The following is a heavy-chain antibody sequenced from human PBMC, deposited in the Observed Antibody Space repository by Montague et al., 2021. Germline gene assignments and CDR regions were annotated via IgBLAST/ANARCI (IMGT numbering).Heavy chain of an antibody. D-gene: IGHD3-22*01. CDR2: VFYSGAT. J-gene: IGHJ4*02. V-gene: IGHV4-59*01. CDR3: ARQGFYESGGFFI. Sequence: SETLSLTCSVSGDSINGWYWSWIRQPPGKGLEWIGSVFYSGATNYNPSLKSRLTMSADTSKNQVSLKVNSVTAADTAVYYCARQGFYESGGFFIWGLGTLVTVSS. CDR1: GDSINGWY.